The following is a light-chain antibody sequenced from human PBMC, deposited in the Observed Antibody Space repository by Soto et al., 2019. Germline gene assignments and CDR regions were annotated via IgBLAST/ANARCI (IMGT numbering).Light chain of an antibody. CDR1: QSISNW. V-gene: IGKV1-5*01. J-gene: IGKJ1*01. CDR3: QQYNSWLWT. CDR2: GAS. Sequence: DIQMTQSPSTLSASVGDRVTITCRTSQSISNWLAWYQQKPGKAPKLLISGASSLESGVPSRFSGSGSGTEFTLTISSLQSEDSAVYYCQQYNSWLWTFGQGTKVEIK.